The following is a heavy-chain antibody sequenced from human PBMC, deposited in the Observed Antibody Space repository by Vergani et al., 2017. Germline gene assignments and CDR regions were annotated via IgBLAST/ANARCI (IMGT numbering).Heavy chain of an antibody. Sequence: QVQLQASGPGRVKPSQTLSLTCTMSGGSISAGYYFWSWIRQPAGKGLEWLGHISASGNASHSPSLKTRVSLSVETSKNQFSLTVTSVTAADTALYFCARPSVGYYSGGKVHPLRTACDVWGHGTVVTVSS. CDR1: GGSISAGYYF. CDR3: ARPSVGYYSGGKVHPLRTACDV. D-gene: IGHD2-15*01. J-gene: IGHJ3*01. CDR2: ISASGNA. V-gene: IGHV4-61*02.